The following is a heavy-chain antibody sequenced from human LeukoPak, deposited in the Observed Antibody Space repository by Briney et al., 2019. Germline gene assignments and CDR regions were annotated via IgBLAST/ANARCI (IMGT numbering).Heavy chain of an antibody. CDR2: IYSGGST. V-gene: IGHV3-53*01. Sequence: GGSLRLSCAASGFTFSNAWMSWVRQAPGKGLEWVSVIYSGGSTYYADSVKGRFTISRDNSKNTLYLQMNSLRAEDTAVYYCAAITIFGVGYFDYWGQGTLVTVSS. CDR3: AAITIFGVGYFDY. CDR1: GFTFSNAW. J-gene: IGHJ4*02. D-gene: IGHD3-3*01.